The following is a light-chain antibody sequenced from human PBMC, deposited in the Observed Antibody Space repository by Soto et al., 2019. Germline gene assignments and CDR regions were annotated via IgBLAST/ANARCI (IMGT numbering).Light chain of an antibody. V-gene: IGLV1-51*01. CDR2: DSN. CDR3: ATWDSSLTGEV. Sequence: QSVLTQPPSVSAAPGQKVTISCSGSSSNIGNNYVSWYQQLPGTAPKLLIYDSNKRPSGIPDRFSASKSGTSATLDITGLQTGDEADYYCATWDSSLTGEVFGGGTKLTVL. CDR1: SSNIGNNY. J-gene: IGLJ2*01.